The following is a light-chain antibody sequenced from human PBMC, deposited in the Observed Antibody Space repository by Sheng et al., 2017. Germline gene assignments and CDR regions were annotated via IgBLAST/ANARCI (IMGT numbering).Light chain of an antibody. CDR2: KAS. J-gene: IGKJ2*03. CDR1: QSVSSL. V-gene: IGKV1-5*03. CDR3: LLHHGYPYS. Sequence: DIQMTQSPSTLSASVGDRVTITCRASQSVSSLLAWYQQKPGKAPKLLIYKASSLESGVPSRFSGSGSGTEFTLTISSLQPEDFATYYCLLHHGYPYSFGQGTKLETK.